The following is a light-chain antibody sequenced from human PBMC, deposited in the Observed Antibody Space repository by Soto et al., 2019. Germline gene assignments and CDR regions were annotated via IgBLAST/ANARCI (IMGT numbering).Light chain of an antibody. J-gene: IGKJ4*01. CDR2: GAS. Sequence: EIVMTQSPATLSVSPGERATLSCRASQSVSNNLAWYQHKPGQGPRLLIYGASTRATGIPARFSGSGSGTEFTLTISSLQSEDFAVYYCQQYNNWPPLTFGGGTKVEIK. CDR1: QSVSNN. V-gene: IGKV3-15*01. CDR3: QQYNNWPPLT.